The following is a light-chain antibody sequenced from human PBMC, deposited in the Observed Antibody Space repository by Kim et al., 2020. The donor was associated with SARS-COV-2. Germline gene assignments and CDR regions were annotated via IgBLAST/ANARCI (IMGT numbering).Light chain of an antibody. Sequence: SIGDTVTITCRTSQSIGNYLNWYQQKPGKAPKLLIYAASTLQSGVPSRFSGSGSGTDFTLTISSLQPEDFATYCCQQSYSTPLTFGGGTKVDIK. CDR3: QQSYSTPLT. J-gene: IGKJ4*01. CDR1: QSIGNY. V-gene: IGKV1-39*01. CDR2: AAS.